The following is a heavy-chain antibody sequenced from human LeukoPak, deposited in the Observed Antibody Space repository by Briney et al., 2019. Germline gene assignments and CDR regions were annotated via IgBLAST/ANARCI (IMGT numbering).Heavy chain of an antibody. V-gene: IGHV4-34*01. CDR2: INHSGST. Sequence: SETLSLTCAVYGGSFSGYYWSWIRQPPGKGLEWIGEINHSGSTNYNPSLKSRVTISVDTSKNQFSPKLSSVTAADTAVYYCARGGVSMVRGVMPYYFDYWGQGTLVTVSS. D-gene: IGHD3-10*01. CDR1: GGSFSGYY. CDR3: ARGGVSMVRGVMPYYFDY. J-gene: IGHJ4*02.